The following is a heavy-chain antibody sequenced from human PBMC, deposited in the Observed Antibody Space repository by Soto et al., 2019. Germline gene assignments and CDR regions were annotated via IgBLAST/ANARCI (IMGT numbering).Heavy chain of an antibody. CDR2: INPNSGGT. CDR1: GYTFTGYY. V-gene: IGHV1-2*02. CDR3: ARDSHPSDY. J-gene: IGHJ4*02. Sequence: ASVKVSCKASGYTFTGYYMHWVRQAPGQGLEWMGWINPNSGGTKYSQKFQGRVTITRDTSASTAYMELSSLRSEDTAVYYCARDSHPSDYWAQGTPVTVSS.